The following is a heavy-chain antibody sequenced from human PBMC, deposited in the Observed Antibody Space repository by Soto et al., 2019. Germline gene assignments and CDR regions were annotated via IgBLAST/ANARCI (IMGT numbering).Heavy chain of an antibody. J-gene: IGHJ3*02. CDR1: GGSISSGGYY. Sequence: PSETLSLTCTVSGGSISSGGYYWSWIRQHPGKGLEWIGYIYYSGSTYYNQSLKSRVTISVDTSKNQFSLKLSSVTAADTAVYYFARMGLLYYYDRSGYNGAFDIWGQRKMVTVSS. D-gene: IGHD3-22*01. CDR3: ARMGLLYYYDRSGYNGAFDI. CDR2: IYYSGST. V-gene: IGHV4-31*03.